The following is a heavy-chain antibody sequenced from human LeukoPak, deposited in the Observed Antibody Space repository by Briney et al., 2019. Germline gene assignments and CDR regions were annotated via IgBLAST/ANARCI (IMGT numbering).Heavy chain of an antibody. Sequence: GASVKVSCKVSGGTFNNFALSWVRQAPGQGLEWVGGTTRVSGTTKYAQNLQGRVKVTADGSTSTAYMEMSSLRSEDTAVYYCASWELGYCSSTSCLPRFDYWGQGTLVTVSS. D-gene: IGHD2-2*01. CDR2: TTRVSGTT. CDR1: GGTFNNFA. V-gene: IGHV1-69*01. J-gene: IGHJ4*02. CDR3: ASWELGYCSSTSCLPRFDY.